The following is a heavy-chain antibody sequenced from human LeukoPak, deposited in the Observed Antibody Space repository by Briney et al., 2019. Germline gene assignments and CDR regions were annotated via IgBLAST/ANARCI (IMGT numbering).Heavy chain of an antibody. V-gene: IGHV3-21*01. J-gene: IGHJ4*02. D-gene: IGHD3-9*01. CDR1: GFTFSSYS. Sequence: GGSLRLSCAASGFTFSSYSMNWVRQAPGKGLEWVSSISSSSSYIYYADSVKGRFTISRDNAKNSLYLQMNSLRAEDTAVYYCARDRGRGYYDILTGYSPHFDYWGQGTLVTVSS. CDR3: ARDRGRGYYDILTGYSPHFDY. CDR2: ISSSSSYI.